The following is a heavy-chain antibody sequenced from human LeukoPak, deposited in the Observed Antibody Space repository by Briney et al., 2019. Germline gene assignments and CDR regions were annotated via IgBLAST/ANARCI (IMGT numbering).Heavy chain of an antibody. Sequence: GGSLRLSCAASGLTFSSYAMSWVRQAPGKGLEWVSAISGSGGSTYYADSVKGRFTISRDNSKNTLYLQTNSLRAEDTAVYYCAKAAFFARIRYYFDYWGQGTLVTVSS. CDR3: AKAAFFARIRYYFDY. D-gene: IGHD3-3*02. CDR1: GLTFSSYA. J-gene: IGHJ4*02. V-gene: IGHV3-23*01. CDR2: ISGSGGST.